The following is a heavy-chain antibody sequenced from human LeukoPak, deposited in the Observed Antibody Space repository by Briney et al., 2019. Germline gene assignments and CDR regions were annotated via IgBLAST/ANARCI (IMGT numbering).Heavy chain of an antibody. CDR1: GGTFTSYT. J-gene: IGHJ4*02. Sequence: GSSVKVSCKASGGTFTSYTISWVRQAPGQGLEWMRRIIPILGIANYAQKFQGRVTITADKSTSTAYMELSSLRSEDTAVYYCASRVGATRDYWGQGTLVTVSS. CDR3: ASRVGATRDY. D-gene: IGHD1-26*01. CDR2: IIPILGIA. V-gene: IGHV1-69*02.